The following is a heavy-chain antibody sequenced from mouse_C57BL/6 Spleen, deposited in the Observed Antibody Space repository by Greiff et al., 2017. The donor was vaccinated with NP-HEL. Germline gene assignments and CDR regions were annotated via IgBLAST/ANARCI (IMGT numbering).Heavy chain of an antibody. CDR3: ARGGATFYYGNYVDAMDY. J-gene: IGHJ4*01. D-gene: IGHD2-1*01. CDR2: IYPGSGNT. CDR1: GYTFTDYY. Sequence: VKLMESGAELVRPGASVKLSCKASGYTFTDYYINWVKQRPGQGLEWIARIYPGSGNTYYNEKFKGKATLTAEKSSSTAYMQLSSLTSEDSAVYFCARGGATFYYGNYVDAMDYWGQGTSVTVSS. V-gene: IGHV1-76*01.